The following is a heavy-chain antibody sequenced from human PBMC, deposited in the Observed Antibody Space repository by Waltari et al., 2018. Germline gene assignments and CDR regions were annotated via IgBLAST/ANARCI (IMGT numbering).Heavy chain of an antibody. V-gene: IGHV3-7*01. D-gene: IGHD6-19*01. Sequence: EVQLVESGGGLVQPGGSLRLSCAASGFTFRSYWMSWVRQAPGKGLEWVANIKQDGSEKYYVDSVKGRFTISRDNAKNSLYLQMNSLRAEDTAVYYCARDLGAVADYWGQGTLVTVSS. CDR2: IKQDGSEK. J-gene: IGHJ4*02. CDR1: GFTFRSYW. CDR3: ARDLGAVADY.